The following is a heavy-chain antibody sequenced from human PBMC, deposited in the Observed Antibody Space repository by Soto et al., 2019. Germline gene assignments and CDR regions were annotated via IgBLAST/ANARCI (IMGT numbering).Heavy chain of an antibody. CDR2: IYWDDDK. Sequence: SGPTLVHPTPTLTLTCTFSGFSLSTSGVGVGWIRQPPGKALEWLALIYWDDDKRYSPSLKSRLTITKDTSKNQVVLTMTNMDPVDTATYYCAHRPQPHRTIFGGRVWFDPWGQGTLVTVSS. D-gene: IGHD3-3*01. V-gene: IGHV2-5*02. CDR1: GFSLSTSGVG. CDR3: AHRPQPHRTIFGGRVWFDP. J-gene: IGHJ5*02.